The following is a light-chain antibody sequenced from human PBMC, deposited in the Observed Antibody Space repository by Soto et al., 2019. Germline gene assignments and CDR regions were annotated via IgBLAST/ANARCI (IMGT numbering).Light chain of an antibody. CDR3: QQYGSSPFT. V-gene: IGKV3-20*01. Sequence: EVVMTQSPATLSLSPGERATLSCWASQSVSSPYLAWYQQKPGQPPRLLIYGASSRATDIPDRFIGSGSGTEFTLTIARLAPEYFAMYYCQQYGSSPFTFGPGTKVEI. J-gene: IGKJ3*01. CDR2: GAS. CDR1: QSVSSPY.